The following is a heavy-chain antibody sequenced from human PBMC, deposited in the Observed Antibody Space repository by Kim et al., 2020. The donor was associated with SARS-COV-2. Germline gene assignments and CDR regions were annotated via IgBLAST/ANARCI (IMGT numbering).Heavy chain of an antibody. CDR1: GGSISSSSYY. D-gene: IGHD3-22*01. J-gene: IGHJ4*02. Sequence: SETLSFTCTVSGGSISSSSYYWGWIRQPPGKGLEWIGSIYYSGSTYYNPSLKSRVTISVDTSKNQFSLKLSSVTAADTAIYYCACGYYSRGDYWGQGSLVTVSS. CDR3: ACGYYSRGDY. V-gene: IGHV4-39*01. CDR2: IYYSGST.